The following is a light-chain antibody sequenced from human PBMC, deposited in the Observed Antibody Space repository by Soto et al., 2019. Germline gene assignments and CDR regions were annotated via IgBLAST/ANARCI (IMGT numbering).Light chain of an antibody. V-gene: IGKV1-27*01. CDR2: AAS. CDR3: QKYNSAPWT. CDR1: QGISNS. J-gene: IGKJ1*01. Sequence: DIQMTQSPSSLSASVGDRVTITCRASQGISNSFAWYQQKPGKVPKLLIYAASTLQSGVPSRFSGSGSGTDFTLTISSLQPEDVANYYCQKYNSAPWTFGQGTKVESK.